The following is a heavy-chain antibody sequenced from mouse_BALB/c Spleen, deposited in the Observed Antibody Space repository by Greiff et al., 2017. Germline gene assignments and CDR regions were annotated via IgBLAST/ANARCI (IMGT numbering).Heavy chain of an antibody. CDR1: GYTFTDYA. V-gene: IGHV1S137*01. Sequence: QVQLQQSGAELVRPGVSVKISCKGSGYTFTDYAMHWVKQSHAKSLEWIGVISTYYGDASYNQKFKGKATMTVDKSSSTAYMELSSLTSEDSAVYYCARGGDYRYDAGAWFAYWGQGTLVTVSA. CDR3: ARGGDYRYDAGAWFAY. D-gene: IGHD2-14*01. CDR2: ISTYYGDA. J-gene: IGHJ3*01.